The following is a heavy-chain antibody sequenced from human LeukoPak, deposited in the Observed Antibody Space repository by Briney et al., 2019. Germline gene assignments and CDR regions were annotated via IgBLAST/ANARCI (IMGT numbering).Heavy chain of an antibody. CDR3: ARGIAAAPPDNWFDP. Sequence: PSETLTLTCTVSGGSISSHYWSWIRQPPGKELEWIGYVYYSGSTNYNPSLKSRVTISVDTSKNQFSLKLSSVTAADTAVYYCARGIAAAPPDNWFDPWGQGTLVTVSS. J-gene: IGHJ5*02. V-gene: IGHV4-59*11. CDR1: GGSISSHY. D-gene: IGHD6-13*01. CDR2: VYYSGST.